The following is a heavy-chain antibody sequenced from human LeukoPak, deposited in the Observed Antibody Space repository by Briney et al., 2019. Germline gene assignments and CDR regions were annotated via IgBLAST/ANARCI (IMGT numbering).Heavy chain of an antibody. CDR3: ARGARYCTSTSCSSLRAVDI. D-gene: IGHD2-2*01. V-gene: IGHV3-48*03. Sequence: TGGSLRLSCAASGFTFDDYGMSWVRQAPGKGLEWVSYISKSEDIIYYADSVKGRFTISRDNAKNSLYLQMNSLRAEDTAVYYCARGARYCTSTSCSSLRAVDIWGQGTMVTVSS. J-gene: IGHJ3*02. CDR1: GFTFDDYG. CDR2: ISKSEDII.